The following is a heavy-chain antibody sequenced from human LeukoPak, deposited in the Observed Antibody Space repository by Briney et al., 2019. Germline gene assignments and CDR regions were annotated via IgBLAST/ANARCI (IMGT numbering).Heavy chain of an antibody. D-gene: IGHD1-7*01. CDR1: GFTFDDYA. Sequence: GESLRLSCAASGFTFDDYAMHWVRQAPGKGLEWVSGISWNSGSIGYADSVKGRFTISRDNAKNSLHLQMNSLRAEDMALYYCAKDRSERNWNYISRGDAFDIWGQGTMVTVSS. CDR2: ISWNSGSI. V-gene: IGHV3-9*03. CDR3: AKDRSERNWNYISRGDAFDI. J-gene: IGHJ3*02.